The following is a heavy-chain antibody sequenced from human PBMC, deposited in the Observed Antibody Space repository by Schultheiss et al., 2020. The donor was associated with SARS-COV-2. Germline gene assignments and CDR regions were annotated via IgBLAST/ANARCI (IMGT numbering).Heavy chain of an antibody. D-gene: IGHD3-3*01. CDR1: GGSISSGGYY. V-gene: IGHV4-39*07. J-gene: IGHJ6*02. Sequence: SETLSLTCTVSGGSISSGGYYWSWVRQPPGKGLEWIGEIYHSGSTNYNPSLKSRVTISVDKSKNQFSLKLSSVTAADTAVYYCARSGTYYDFWSGYQIRDYYYYGMDVWGQGTTVTVSS. CDR3: ARSGTYYDFWSGYQIRDYYYYGMDV. CDR2: IYHSGST.